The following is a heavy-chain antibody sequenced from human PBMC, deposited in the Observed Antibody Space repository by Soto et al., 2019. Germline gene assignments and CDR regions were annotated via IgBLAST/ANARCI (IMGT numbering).Heavy chain of an antibody. J-gene: IGHJ6*02. Sequence: QLQLQESGSGLVKPSQTLSLTCAVSGGSISSGGYSWSWIRQPPGKGLEWIGYIYHSGSTYYNPSLKSRVTISEDRSKNQFSLKLSSVTAADTAVYYCAGGSSASIYYYYGMDVWGQGTTVTVSS. CDR2: IYHSGST. CDR3: AGGSSASIYYYYGMDV. V-gene: IGHV4-30-2*01. D-gene: IGHD3-3*01. CDR1: GGSISSGGYS.